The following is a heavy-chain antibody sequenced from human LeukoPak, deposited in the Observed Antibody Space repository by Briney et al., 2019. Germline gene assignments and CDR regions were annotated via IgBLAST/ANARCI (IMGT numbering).Heavy chain of an antibody. Sequence: SETLSLTCTVSGASISPYYWSWIRQPPGEGLEWIGYIYYSGSTNYSPSLKTRVTISVDTSRNQFSLKLSSVTAADTAVYYCARHGRTYYDSSGFYLEEDWFDPWGQGTLVTVSS. V-gene: IGHV4-59*08. D-gene: IGHD3-22*01. CDR2: IYYSGST. J-gene: IGHJ5*02. CDR3: ARHGRTYYDSSGFYLEEDWFDP. CDR1: GASISPYY.